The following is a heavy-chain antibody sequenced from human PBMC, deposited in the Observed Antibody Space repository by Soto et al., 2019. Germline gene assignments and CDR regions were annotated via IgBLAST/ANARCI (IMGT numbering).Heavy chain of an antibody. Sequence: SQTLSLTCAISGDSVSSNSAAWNWIRQSPSRGLEWLGRTYYRSKWYNDYAVSVKSRITINPDTSKNQFSLQLNSVTPEDTAVYYCAREGSVRIAAAGTYYYYYMDVWGKGTTVTVSS. V-gene: IGHV6-1*01. J-gene: IGHJ6*03. CDR2: TYYRSKWYN. CDR1: GDSVSSNSAA. CDR3: AREGSVRIAAAGTYYYYYMDV. D-gene: IGHD6-13*01.